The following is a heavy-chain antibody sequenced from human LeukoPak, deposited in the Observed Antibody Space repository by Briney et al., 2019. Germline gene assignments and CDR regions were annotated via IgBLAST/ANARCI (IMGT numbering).Heavy chain of an antibody. D-gene: IGHD3-10*02. Sequence: DSVKGRFTISRDNSKNTLYLQVNSLRAEDTAVYYRAKCVRGVHYYYYGMDVWGQGTTVTVSS. J-gene: IGHJ6*02. CDR3: AKCVRGVHYYYYGMDV. V-gene: IGHV3-30*02.